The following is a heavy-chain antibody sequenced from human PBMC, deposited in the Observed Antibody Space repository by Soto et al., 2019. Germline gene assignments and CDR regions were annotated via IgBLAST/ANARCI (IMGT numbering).Heavy chain of an antibody. Sequence: QVQLVQSGAEVKKPGASVKVSCKASGITSTTYAIHWVRQAPGHGLEWMGWINTGNGNTRYSQRFLGRVSLTTDTSTSTASMDLSSLTSEDAAVYYGARAISGYVTWGQGTLMTVSS. V-gene: IGHV1-3*04. J-gene: IGHJ5*02. CDR2: INTGNGNT. CDR1: GITSTTYA. D-gene: IGHD5-12*01. CDR3: ARAISGYVT.